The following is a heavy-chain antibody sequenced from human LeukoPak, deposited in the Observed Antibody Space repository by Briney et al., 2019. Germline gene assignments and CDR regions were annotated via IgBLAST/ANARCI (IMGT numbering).Heavy chain of an antibody. J-gene: IGHJ4*02. CDR3: ARDKDWGNDY. Sequence: GGSLRLSCVVSGFTLSSRWMMWVRQAPGKGLEWVANIKQDGSEKYYVDSVKGRFTISRDNAKNSLYLQMNSLRAEDTAVYYCARDKDWGNDYWGQGTLVTVSS. CDR1: GFTLSSRW. V-gene: IGHV3-7*03. D-gene: IGHD7-27*01. CDR2: IKQDGSEK.